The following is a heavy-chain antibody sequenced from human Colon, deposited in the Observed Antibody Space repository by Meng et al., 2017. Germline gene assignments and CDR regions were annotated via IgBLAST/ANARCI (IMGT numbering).Heavy chain of an antibody. D-gene: IGHD6-25*01. J-gene: IGHJ4*02. CDR3: ARSGYHNGYDY. CDR1: GFTLSAHW. V-gene: IGHV3-74*01. CDR2: ISVDETAT. Sequence: EVQLVENGGGLVQPGGSLRLSCAASGFTLSAHWMHWVRQAPGKGLVGIARISVDETATTYADSVKGRFTISRDNAKNTLYLQMNSLRAEDTAVYYCARSGYHNGYDYWGQGTLVTVSS.